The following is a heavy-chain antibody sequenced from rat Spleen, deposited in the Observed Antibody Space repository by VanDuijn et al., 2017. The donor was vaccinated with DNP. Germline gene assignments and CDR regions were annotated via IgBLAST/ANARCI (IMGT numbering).Heavy chain of an antibody. V-gene: IGHV5-31*01. CDR3: TRVGDFHDGGDGDVLDV. CDR2: ITGGSRIT. Sequence: EVKLVESGGGLVPPGRSLKLSCAVSGLNFNDYWMGWVRQAPGKGLEWIASITGGSRITSYPDSVKGRFTISRDDAKNTLSLQMNSLRSEDTATYYCTRVGDFHDGGDGDVLDVWGQGTSVTVSS. D-gene: IGHD1-12*02. CDR1: GLNFNDYW. J-gene: IGHJ4*01.